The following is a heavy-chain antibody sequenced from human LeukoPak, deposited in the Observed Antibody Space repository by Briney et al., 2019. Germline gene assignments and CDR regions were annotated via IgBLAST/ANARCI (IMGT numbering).Heavy chain of an antibody. CDR2: IYHDGRI. D-gene: IGHD1-20*01. J-gene: IGHJ4*02. CDR1: GYSITNGYY. Sequence: SQTLSLTCTVSGYSITNGYYWGWIRQPPGKGLEWIGSIYHDGRIDYNPSLKSRVTISRDTSNDQFSLKLSSVTAADTAMYYCARDTSPGITGTYWGQGTLVTVSS. V-gene: IGHV4-38-2*02. CDR3: ARDTSPGITGTY.